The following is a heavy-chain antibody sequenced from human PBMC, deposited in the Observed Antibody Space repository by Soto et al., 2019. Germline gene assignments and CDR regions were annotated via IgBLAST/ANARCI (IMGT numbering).Heavy chain of an antibody. V-gene: IGHV3-23*01. D-gene: IGHD1-26*01. CDR2: ISGSGGST. CDR3: AKSLIVGATIAPFDY. Sequence: GGSQRLSYAASGFTFSSYSVNWVRQAPGKGLEWVSAISGSGGSTYYADSVKGRFTISRDNSKNTLYLQMNSLRAEDTAVYYCAKSLIVGATIAPFDYWGQGTLVTVSS. CDR1: GFTFSSYS. J-gene: IGHJ4*02.